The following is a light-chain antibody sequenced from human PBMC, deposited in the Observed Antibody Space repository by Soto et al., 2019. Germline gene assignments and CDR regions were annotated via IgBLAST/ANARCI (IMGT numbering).Light chain of an antibody. CDR3: QHHNSYSEA. V-gene: IGKV1-8*01. CDR2: KAS. Sequence: AIRMTQSPSSLSASTGDRVTITCRASQGISSYLAWYQQKPGKAPTLLIYKASTFKSGVPSRFSGSGSGTEFTLTISSLQPDDFATYYCQHHNSYSEAFGQGTKVDIK. J-gene: IGKJ1*01. CDR1: QGISSY.